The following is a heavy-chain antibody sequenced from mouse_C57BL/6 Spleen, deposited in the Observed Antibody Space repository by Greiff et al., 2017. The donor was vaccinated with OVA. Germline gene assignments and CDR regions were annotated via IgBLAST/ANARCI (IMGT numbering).Heavy chain of an antibody. D-gene: IGHD2-5*01. V-gene: IGHV10-1*01. J-gene: IGHJ4*01. CDR3: VTAIVGYAMDY. CDR1: GFSFTTYA. Sequence: EVQLVESGGGLVQPKGSLKLSCAASGFSFTTYAMNWVRQAPGKGLEWVARIRSKSNNYATYYADSVKDRFTISRDDSESMLYLQMNNLKTEDTAMYYCVTAIVGYAMDYWGQGTSVTVSS. CDR2: IRSKSNNYAT.